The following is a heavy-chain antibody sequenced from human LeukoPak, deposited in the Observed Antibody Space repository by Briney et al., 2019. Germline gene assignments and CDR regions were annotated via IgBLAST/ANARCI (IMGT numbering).Heavy chain of an antibody. CDR3: ALGTINKDYYFGMDV. V-gene: IGHV3-11*01. CDR2: ISNSGTTV. Sequence: GGSLRLSCAASGFTFSDYYMTWLRQAPGKGLEWLSYISNSGTTVFYADSVKGRFTVSRDNAKRSLYLQIESLRDDDAAVYHCALGTINKDYYFGMDVWGQGTTVTVSS. D-gene: IGHD2-8*01. J-gene: IGHJ6*02. CDR1: GFTFSDYY.